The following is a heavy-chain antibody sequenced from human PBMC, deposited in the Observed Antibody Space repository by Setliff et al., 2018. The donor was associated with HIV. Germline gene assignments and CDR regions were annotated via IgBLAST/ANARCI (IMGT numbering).Heavy chain of an antibody. V-gene: IGHV4-4*09. D-gene: IGHD3-10*01. Sequence: SETLSLTCTVSGGSISSYYWSWIRQPAGKGLEWLGHIDSSGSTNYNPSLHSRVTISVDTSKNQFSLQLYSVTAADTAVYYCARAYFGSGIYYWGQGTLVTVSS. CDR3: ARAYFGSGIYY. J-gene: IGHJ4*02. CDR2: IDSSGST. CDR1: GGSISSYY.